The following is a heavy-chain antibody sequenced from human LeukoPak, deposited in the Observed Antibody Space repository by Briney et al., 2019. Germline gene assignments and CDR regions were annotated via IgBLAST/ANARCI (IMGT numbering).Heavy chain of an antibody. J-gene: IGHJ5*02. CDR2: IYYSGST. Sequence: SETLSLTCTVSGGPISSYYWSWIRQPPGKGLEWIGYIYYSGSTNYNPSLKSRVTISVDTSKNQFSLKLSSVTAADTAVYYCARGKEYYYDSSGSPIDPWGQGTLVTVSS. D-gene: IGHD3-22*01. CDR1: GGPISSYY. V-gene: IGHV4-59*01. CDR3: ARGKEYYYDSSGSPIDP.